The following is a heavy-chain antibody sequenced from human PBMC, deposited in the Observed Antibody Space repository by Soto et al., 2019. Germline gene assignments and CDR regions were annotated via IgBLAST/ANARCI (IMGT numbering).Heavy chain of an antibody. CDR3: AKDDPYSRSYLRGRGRFEY. V-gene: IGHV3-23*01. J-gene: IGHJ4*02. D-gene: IGHD1-26*01. CDR1: GFTFGNYA. Sequence: EVQLLESGGGLVQPGGSLRLSCEASGFTFGNYAMTLVRQSPGKGLERVAAISGGGTSIFSADSVKGRFTIYRDNSNNTLYQQMNNLRAEDTAIYYCAKDDPYSRSYLRGRGRFEYWGQGTLVTVSS. CDR2: ISGGGTSI.